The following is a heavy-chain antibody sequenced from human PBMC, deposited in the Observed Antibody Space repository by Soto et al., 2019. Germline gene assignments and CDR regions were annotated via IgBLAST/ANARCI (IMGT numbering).Heavy chain of an antibody. J-gene: IGHJ4*02. D-gene: IGHD6-13*01. Sequence: SETLSLTCTVSGGSISSYYWSWIRQPPGKGLEWIGYIYYSGSTNYNPSLKSRVTISVDTSKNQFSLKLSSVTAADTAVYYCARGVRAAAGVFDYWGQGPLVTVSS. CDR2: IYYSGST. CDR3: ARGVRAAAGVFDY. CDR1: GGSISSYY. V-gene: IGHV4-59*01.